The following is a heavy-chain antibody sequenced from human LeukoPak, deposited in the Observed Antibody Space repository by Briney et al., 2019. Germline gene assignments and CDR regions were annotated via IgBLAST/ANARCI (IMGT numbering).Heavy chain of an antibody. CDR2: INHSGST. CDR1: GGSFSGYY. CDR3: LAATVFDY. V-gene: IGHV4-34*01. D-gene: IGHD2-15*01. Sequence: SETLSLTCAVYGGSFSGYYWSWIRQPPDRGLEWIGEINHSGSTNYNPSLKSRVTISVDTSKNQFSLKLSSVTAADTGVLEVLAATVFDYWGQGTLVTVSS. J-gene: IGHJ4*02.